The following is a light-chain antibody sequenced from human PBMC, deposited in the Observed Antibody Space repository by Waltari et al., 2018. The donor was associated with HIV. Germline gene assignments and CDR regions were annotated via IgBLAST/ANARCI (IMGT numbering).Light chain of an antibody. CDR1: SRDVGGYKY. V-gene: IGLV2-14*03. J-gene: IGLJ2*01. CDR2: DVS. Sequence: QSALTQPASVSGSPGQSITISCTGTSRDVGGYKYVSWYQQHPGKAPKLMIFDVSKRPSGVSNRFSGSKSGNTASLTISGLQAEDEAHYFCSSYSSSTALVVFGGGTKVTVL. CDR3: SSYSSSTALVV.